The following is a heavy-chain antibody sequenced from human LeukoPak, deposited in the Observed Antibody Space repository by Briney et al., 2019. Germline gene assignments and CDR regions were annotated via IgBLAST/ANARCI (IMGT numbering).Heavy chain of an antibody. J-gene: IGHJ4*02. CDR2: IYRSGST. D-gene: IGHD6-13*01. CDR1: GYSISGGYY. CDR3: ARLRSSSLVDY. V-gene: IGHV4-38-2*01. Sequence: PSETLSLTCAGSGYSISGGYYWGWIRQPPGKGLEWIGSIYRSGSTYYNPSLKSRVTISVDTSKNQFSLKLSSVTAADTAVYYCARLRSSSLVDYWGQGTLVTVSS.